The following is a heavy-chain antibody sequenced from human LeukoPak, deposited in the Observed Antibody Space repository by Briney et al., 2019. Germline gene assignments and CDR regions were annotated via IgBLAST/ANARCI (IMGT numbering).Heavy chain of an antibody. CDR1: GDSVSSFY. D-gene: IGHD2-15*01. CDR2: IHYSGSS. CDR3: VLAPNSNWFDF. Sequence: SETLSLTCSVSGDSVSSFYWNWIRPSPGRGLEWIGNIHYSGSSIYNPSLRSRVTMSIDTSKKQFFLKLTSVTAADTAVYYCVLAPNSNWFDFWGQGTLVTVSS. J-gene: IGHJ4*02. V-gene: IGHV4-59*08.